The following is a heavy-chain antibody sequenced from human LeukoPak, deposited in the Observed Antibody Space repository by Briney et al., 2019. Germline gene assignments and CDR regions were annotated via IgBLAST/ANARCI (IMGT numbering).Heavy chain of an antibody. D-gene: IGHD4-23*01. CDR2: IRSKAYGGTT. V-gene: IGHV3-49*01. CDR3: TRDYGGNPVDY. Sequence: GGSLRLSCTASGFTFGDYAMSWFRQAPGKGLEWVGFIRSKAYGGTTEYAASVKGRFTIPRDGSKSIAYLQMNSLKTEDTAVYYCTRDYGGNPVDYWGQGTLVTVSS. J-gene: IGHJ4*02. CDR1: GFTFGDYA.